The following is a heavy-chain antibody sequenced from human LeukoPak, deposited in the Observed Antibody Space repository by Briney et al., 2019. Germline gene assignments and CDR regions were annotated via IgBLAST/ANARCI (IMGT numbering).Heavy chain of an antibody. Sequence: PGGSLRLSCAASGFTFSSYSMNWVRQAPGKGLEWVSYISSSGSTIYYADSVKGRFTISRDNAKNSLYLQMNSLRAEDTAVYYCARVTTGELPAASFDYWGQGTLVTVSS. CDR1: GFTFSSYS. CDR2: ISSSGSTI. V-gene: IGHV3-48*04. D-gene: IGHD2-2*01. CDR3: ARVTTGELPAASFDY. J-gene: IGHJ4*02.